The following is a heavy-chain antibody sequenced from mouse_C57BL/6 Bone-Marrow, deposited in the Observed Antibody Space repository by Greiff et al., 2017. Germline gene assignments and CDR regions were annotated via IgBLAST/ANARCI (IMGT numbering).Heavy chain of an antibody. CDR3: ARCCWDVGYFDV. J-gene: IGHJ1*03. CDR2: IYPGSGSP. CDR1: GYTFTSYW. V-gene: IGHV1-55*01. Sequence: QVQLQQPGAELVKPGASVTMSCKASGYTFTSYWITWVKQRPGQGLEWIGDIYPGSGSPNYNEKFKSKATLTVDTSSSTAYMQLSSLTSEDSAVYYCARCCWDVGYFDVGGTGTTVTVSS. D-gene: IGHD4-1*01.